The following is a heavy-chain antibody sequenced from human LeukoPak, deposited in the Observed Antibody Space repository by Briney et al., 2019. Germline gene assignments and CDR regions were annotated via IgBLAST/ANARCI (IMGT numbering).Heavy chain of an antibody. D-gene: IGHD1-14*01. CDR3: ARRLGMYRLDY. CDR1: GGSFSGHY. V-gene: IGHV4-34*01. Sequence: SETLSLTCAVYGGSFSGHYWSWIRQPPGKGLEWIGEINHSGSTNYNPSLKSRVTISVDTSKNQFSLKLSSVTAADTAVYYCARRLGMYRLDYWGQGTLVTVSS. J-gene: IGHJ4*02. CDR2: INHSGST.